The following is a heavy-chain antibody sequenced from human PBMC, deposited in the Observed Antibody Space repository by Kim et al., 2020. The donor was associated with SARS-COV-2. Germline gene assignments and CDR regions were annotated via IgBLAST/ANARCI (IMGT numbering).Heavy chain of an antibody. D-gene: IGHD3-9*01. J-gene: IGHJ6*02. V-gene: IGHV3-21*01. CDR2: ISGSSSHI. CDR3: ARRSPPARYNGMDV. CDR1: GFTFSFYD. Sequence: GGSLRLSCAASGFTFSFYDMNWVRQAPRKGLEWVSSISGSSSHIYYADSVRGRFTVSRDNAKTSLYLQMSSLRAEDTAVYYCARRSPPARYNGMDVWGQGTTVTVSS.